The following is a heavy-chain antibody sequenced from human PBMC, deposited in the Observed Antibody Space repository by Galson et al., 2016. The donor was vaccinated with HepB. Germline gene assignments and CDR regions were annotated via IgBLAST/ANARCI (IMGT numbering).Heavy chain of an antibody. CDR2: IVVGNGHT. V-gene: IGHV1-58*01. Sequence: SVKVSCKASGFNFRSSAVQWVRQARGQRLEWIGWIVVGNGHTNYAEKFQGGVTITRDMSTGTAYMELSSLRSEDTAVYYCATGRYSIGYPLYHYYGMDVWGQGTTVTVSS. CDR1: GFNFRSSA. J-gene: IGHJ6*02. D-gene: IGHD5-18*01. CDR3: ATGRYSIGYPLYHYYGMDV.